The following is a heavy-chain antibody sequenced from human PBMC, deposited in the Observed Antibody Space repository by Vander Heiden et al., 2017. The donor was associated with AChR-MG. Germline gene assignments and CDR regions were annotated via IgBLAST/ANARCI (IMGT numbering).Heavy chain of an antibody. CDR2: ISYDGSKK. V-gene: IGHV3-30-3*01. CDR3: AIAGYDDDFDY. D-gene: IGHD1-1*01. J-gene: IGHJ4*02. CDR1: GFTFSSYA. Sequence: QVQLVASGGGVVQPGRSLSLPCAASGFTFSSYAMHWVRQAPGKVLEWVAVISYDGSKKYYADSVKGRFTISRDNSNNTLYLQMNRMSAEDTAVYYGAIAGYDDDFDYWGQGTLVTVSS.